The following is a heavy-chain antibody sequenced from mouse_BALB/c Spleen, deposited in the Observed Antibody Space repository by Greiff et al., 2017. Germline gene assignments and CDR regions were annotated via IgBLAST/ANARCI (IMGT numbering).Heavy chain of an antibody. V-gene: IGHV8-8*01. CDR3: ARIRGDYDDAMDY. J-gene: IGHJ4*01. CDR1: GFSLSTSGMG. D-gene: IGHD2-4*01. Sequence: VKLVESGPGILQPSQTLSLTCSFSGFSLSTSGMGVGWIRQPSGKGLEWLAHIWWDDDKRYNPALKSRLTISKDTSSNQVFLKIASVDTADTATYYCARIRGDYDDAMDYWGQGTSVTVSS. CDR2: IWWDDDK.